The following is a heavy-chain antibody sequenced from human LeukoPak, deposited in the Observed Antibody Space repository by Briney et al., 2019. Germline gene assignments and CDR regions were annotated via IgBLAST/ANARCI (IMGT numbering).Heavy chain of an antibody. V-gene: IGHV4-34*01. CDR1: GGSFSGYY. J-gene: IGHJ4*02. CDR3: VREGPIRFLEQIDY. D-gene: IGHD3-3*01. Sequence: SGTLSLTCAVYGGSFSGYYWSWIRQPPGKGLEWIGEINHSGSTNYNPSLKSRVTISVDTSKNQFSLKLSPVTAADTAVYYCVREGPIRFLEQIDYWGQGTLVTVSS. CDR2: INHSGST.